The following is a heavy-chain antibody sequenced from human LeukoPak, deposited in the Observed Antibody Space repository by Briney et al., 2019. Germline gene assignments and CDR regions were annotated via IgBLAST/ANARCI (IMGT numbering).Heavy chain of an antibody. CDR2: ISGSGGST. D-gene: IGHD3-16*02. Sequence: PGGPLRLSCVASGFTFSSYAMSWVRQAPGKGLEWVSAISGSGGSTYYADSVKGRFTISRDNSKNTLYLQMNSLRAEDTAVYYCAKGAGYDYVWGSYRYTGGGAFDIWGQGTMVTVSS. CDR1: GFTFSSYA. CDR3: AKGAGYDYVWGSYRYTGGGAFDI. V-gene: IGHV3-23*01. J-gene: IGHJ3*02.